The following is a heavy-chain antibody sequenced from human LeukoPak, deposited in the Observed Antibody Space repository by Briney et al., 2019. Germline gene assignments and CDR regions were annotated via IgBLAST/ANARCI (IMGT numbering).Heavy chain of an antibody. V-gene: IGHV3-30-3*01. J-gene: IGHJ5*02. D-gene: IGHD2-2*01. Sequence: GRSLRLSCAASGFTFSNYAMHWVRQAPGKGLEGVSLISYEGANKYYPDSVKGRFTISRDNSNNTLFLQMNSLRTEDTAVYYCVRAAASAPISNWFDPWGQGTLVTVSS. CDR3: VRAAASAPISNWFDP. CDR2: ISYEGANK. CDR1: GFTFSNYA.